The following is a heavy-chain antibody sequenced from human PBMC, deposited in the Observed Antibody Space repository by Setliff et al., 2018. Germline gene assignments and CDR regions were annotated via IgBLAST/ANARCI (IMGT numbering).Heavy chain of an antibody. Sequence: KTSETLSLTCTVSGGSISSSSYYWGWIRQPPGKGLEWIGSIYYSGSTYYNPSLKSRVTISVDTSKNQFSLKLSSVTAADTAVYYCARTLYDYDILTGPGYYFDYWGQGTPVTVSS. D-gene: IGHD3-9*01. CDR2: IYYSGST. J-gene: IGHJ4*02. V-gene: IGHV4-39*07. CDR1: GGSISSSSYY. CDR3: ARTLYDYDILTGPGYYFDY.